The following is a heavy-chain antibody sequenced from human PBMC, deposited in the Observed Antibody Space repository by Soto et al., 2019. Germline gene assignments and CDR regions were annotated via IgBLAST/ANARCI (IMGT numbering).Heavy chain of an antibody. D-gene: IGHD6-19*01. V-gene: IGHV3-23*01. J-gene: IGHJ6*02. Sequence: GSLRLSCAASGFTFCSYAMSWVRQDPGKGLEWVSAISGSGGSTYYADSVKGRFTISRDNSKNTLYLQMSSLRAEDTAVYYCAKDQWPTSYYYYGMDVWGQGTTVTVSS. CDR3: AKDQWPTSYYYYGMDV. CDR2: ISGSGGST. CDR1: GFTFCSYA.